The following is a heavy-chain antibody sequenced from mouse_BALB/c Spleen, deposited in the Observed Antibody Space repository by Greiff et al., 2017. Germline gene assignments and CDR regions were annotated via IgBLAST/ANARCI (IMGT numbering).Heavy chain of an antibody. CDR2: IDPSDSYT. J-gene: IGHJ2*01. CDR3: ARRGGTTVVEDY. V-gene: IGHV1-69*02. Sequence: VQLQQSGAELVKPGASVKLSCKASGYTFTSHWMHRVKQRPGQGLEWIGEIDPSDSYTNYNQKFKGKATLTVDKSSSTAYMQLSSLTSDDAAVYDCARRGGTTVVEDYWGQGTTLTVSS. CDR1: GYTFTSHW. D-gene: IGHD1-1*01.